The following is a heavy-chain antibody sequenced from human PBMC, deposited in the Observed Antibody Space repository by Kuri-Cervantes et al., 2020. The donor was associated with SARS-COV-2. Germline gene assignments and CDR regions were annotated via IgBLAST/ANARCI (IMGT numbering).Heavy chain of an antibody. CDR3: ARQGGYYGMDV. Sequence: SETLSLTCTVSGGPISSVSYYWSWIRQPAGKGLEWIGGIYYSGSTNYNPTLKSRVTISVDTSTNQFFLNLTSVTAADTAVYYCARQGGYYGMDVWGQGTTVTVSS. CDR1: GGPISSVSYY. J-gene: IGHJ6*02. D-gene: IGHD3-22*01. CDR2: IYYSGST. V-gene: IGHV4-39*01.